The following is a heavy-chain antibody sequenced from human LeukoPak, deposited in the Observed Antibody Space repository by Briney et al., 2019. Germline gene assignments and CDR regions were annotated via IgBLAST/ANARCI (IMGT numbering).Heavy chain of an antibody. CDR3: ARVLGYCSGGSCYSGDYFDY. CDR2: INPSGTST. CDR1: GGTFSSYA. J-gene: IGHJ4*02. V-gene: IGHV1-46*01. Sequence: GASVKVSCKASGGTFSSYAISWVRQAPGQGLECMGIINPSGTSTSYAQKFQGRVTMTRDMSTSTVYMELSSLRSEDTAVYYCARVLGYCSGGSCYSGDYFDYWGQGTLVTVSS. D-gene: IGHD2-15*01.